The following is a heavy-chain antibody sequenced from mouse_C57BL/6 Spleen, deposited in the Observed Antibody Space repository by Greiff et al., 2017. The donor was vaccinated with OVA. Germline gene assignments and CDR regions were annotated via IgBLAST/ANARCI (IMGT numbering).Heavy chain of an antibody. J-gene: IGHJ3*01. Sequence: QVQLKQPGAELVRPGSSVKLSCKASGYTFTSYWMDWVKQRPGQGLEWIGNIYPSDSETHYNQKFKDKATLTVDKSSSTAYMQLSSLTSEDSAVYYCALYYYGSSSFAYWGQGTLVTVSA. CDR2: IYPSDSET. D-gene: IGHD1-1*01. CDR1: GYTFTSYW. CDR3: ALYYYGSSSFAY. V-gene: IGHV1-61*01.